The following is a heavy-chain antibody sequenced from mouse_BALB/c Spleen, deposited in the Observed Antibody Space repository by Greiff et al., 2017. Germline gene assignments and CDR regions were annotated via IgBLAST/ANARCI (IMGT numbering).Heavy chain of an antibody. CDR3: ARHYYGSDWFDY. CDR2: IYPGNVNT. V-gene: IGHV1S56*01. CDR1: GYTFTSYY. D-gene: IGHD1-2*01. J-gene: IGHJ3*01. Sequence: VKLMESGPELVKPGASVRISCKASGYTFTSYYIHWVKQRPGQGLEWIGWIYPGNVNTKYNEKFKGKATLTADKSSSTAYMQLSSLTSEDSAVYFCARHYYGSDWFDYWGQGTLVTVSA.